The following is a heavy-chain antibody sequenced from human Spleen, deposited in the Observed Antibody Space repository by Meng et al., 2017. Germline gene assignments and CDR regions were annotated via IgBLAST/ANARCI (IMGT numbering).Heavy chain of an antibody. CDR3: ARGYYDSPSPYSYGMDV. D-gene: IGHD3-22*01. J-gene: IGHJ6*02. CDR1: GGTFSTYA. CDR2: TVPVFGPT. V-gene: IGHV1-69*13. Sequence: SVKVSCKTSGGTFSTYAFSWVRQAPGQGLEWVGGTVPVFGPTNYAQRFQGRVTITADESTSTAYMELSGLRSEDTAVYYCARGYYDSPSPYSYGMDVWGQGTTVTVSS.